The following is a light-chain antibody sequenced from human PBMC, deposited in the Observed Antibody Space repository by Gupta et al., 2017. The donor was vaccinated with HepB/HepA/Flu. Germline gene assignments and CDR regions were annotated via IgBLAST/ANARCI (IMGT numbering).Light chain of an antibody. CDR1: QSISYW. Sequence: DIKRIQSPSTLSASVGDRVTNTCLASQSISYWLAWYQQKPGKAPKLLNYRASTLQSGVPSRFSGSGSGTEFTLTISSLQPDVFASYYCQQYNTAPYTFGQWTKLEI. CDR3: QQYNTAPYT. V-gene: IGKV1-5*03. J-gene: IGKJ2*01. CDR2: RAS.